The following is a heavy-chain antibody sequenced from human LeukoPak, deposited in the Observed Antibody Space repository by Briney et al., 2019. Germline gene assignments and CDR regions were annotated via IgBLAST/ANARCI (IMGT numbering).Heavy chain of an antibody. Sequence: GGSLRLSCAASGFTFSSYWMSWVRQAPGKGLEWVANIKQDGSEKYYVDSVKGRFTISRDNAKNSLYLQMNSLRAEDTAVYYCARDQGLLKLWFRELTDAFDIWGQGTMVTVSS. J-gene: IGHJ3*02. CDR3: ARDQGLLKLWFRELTDAFDI. V-gene: IGHV3-7*01. CDR2: IKQDGSEK. D-gene: IGHD3-10*01. CDR1: GFTFSSYW.